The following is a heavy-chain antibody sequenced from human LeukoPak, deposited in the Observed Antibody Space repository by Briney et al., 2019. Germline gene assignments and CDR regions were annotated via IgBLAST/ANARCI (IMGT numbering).Heavy chain of an antibody. CDR2: MNPNSGNT. Sequence: ASVKVSCKASGYTFTSYDINWVRQATGQGLEWMGWMNPNSGNTGYAQKFQGRVTITRNTSISTAYMELSSLRSEDTAVYYCARVRRDCSSTSCYFSPYYYMDVWGKGTTVTVSS. CDR1: GYTFTSYD. J-gene: IGHJ6*03. CDR3: ARVRRDCSSTSCYFSPYYYMDV. V-gene: IGHV1-8*03. D-gene: IGHD2-2*01.